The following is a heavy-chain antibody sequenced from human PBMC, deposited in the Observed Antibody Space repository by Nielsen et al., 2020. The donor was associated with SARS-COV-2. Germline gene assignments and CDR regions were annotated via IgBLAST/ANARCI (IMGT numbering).Heavy chain of an antibody. D-gene: IGHD6-13*01. Sequence: GGSLRLSCAGSGFTFSSYWMHWVRQAPGKGLVWVSRINSDGSSTNYADSVKGRFTISRDNAKNTLYLQMNSLRAEDTAVYYCARDRHSSSWYEVDYWGQGTLVTVSS. V-gene: IGHV3-74*01. CDR2: INSDGSST. CDR3: ARDRHSSSWYEVDY. J-gene: IGHJ4*02. CDR1: GFTFSSYW.